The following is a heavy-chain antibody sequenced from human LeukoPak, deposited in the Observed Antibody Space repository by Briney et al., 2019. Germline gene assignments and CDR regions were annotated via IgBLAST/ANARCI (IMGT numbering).Heavy chain of an antibody. CDR3: ARDRPPRFDP. CDR2: ISSSSNTI. Sequence: GGSLRLSCAASGFTFSSYSMNWVRQAPGKGLEWVSYISSSSNTIYYADSVKGRFTISRDNAKNLLYLQMNSLRGEDTAVYYCARDRPPRFDPWGQGTLVTVSS. J-gene: IGHJ5*02. V-gene: IGHV3-48*01. CDR1: GFTFSSYS.